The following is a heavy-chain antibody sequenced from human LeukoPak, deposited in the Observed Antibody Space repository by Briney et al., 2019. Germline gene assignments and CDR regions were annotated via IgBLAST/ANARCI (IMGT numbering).Heavy chain of an antibody. J-gene: IGHJ5*02. Sequence: GGSLRLSCAASGFTFSSHAMTWVRQAPGKGLEWVSGISAGGGSTYYADSVKGRVTISRDNSKNTLYLQMNSLTVEDTAVYYCAKSPRSAPDNWFDPWGQGTLVTVSS. V-gene: IGHV3-23*01. CDR3: AKSPRSAPDNWFDP. CDR1: GFTFSSHA. CDR2: ISAGGGST.